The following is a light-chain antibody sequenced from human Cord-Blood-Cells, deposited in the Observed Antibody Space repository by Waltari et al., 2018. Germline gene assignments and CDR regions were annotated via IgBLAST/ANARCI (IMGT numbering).Light chain of an antibody. CDR1: RGDVGVFTL. CDR2: EGS. J-gene: IGLJ7*01. CDR3: CSYAGSSTFEAV. V-gene: IGLV2-23*03. Sequence: ALPSLPSVFGPRGQRFPSPSPEPRGDVGVFTLSSCSQHHPGKPPKLMMYEGSKRPSGVSNRFSGSKSGNTASLTISGLQAEDEADYYCCSYAGSSTFEAVFGGGTQLTVL.